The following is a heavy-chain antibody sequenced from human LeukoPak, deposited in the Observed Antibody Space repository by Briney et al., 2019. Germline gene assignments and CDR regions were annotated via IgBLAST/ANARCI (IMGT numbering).Heavy chain of an antibody. Sequence: SETLCLTCTVSGGSISSYYWSWIRQPPGKGLEWIGYIYYSGSTNYNPSLKSRVTISVDTSKNQFSLKLSSVTAADTAVYYCARLGPIDYWGQGTLVTVSS. D-gene: IGHD7-27*01. J-gene: IGHJ4*02. CDR1: GGSISSYY. V-gene: IGHV4-59*01. CDR2: IYYSGST. CDR3: ARLGPIDY.